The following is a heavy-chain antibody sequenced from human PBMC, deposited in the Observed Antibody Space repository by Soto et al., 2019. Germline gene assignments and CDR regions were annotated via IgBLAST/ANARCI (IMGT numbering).Heavy chain of an antibody. CDR1: GFSLSTRDVG. CDR3: AHCRGGVASF. J-gene: IGHJ4*02. Sequence: QITLNESGPTLVKPTQTLTLTCTFSGFSLSTRDVGVGWIRQPPGEALEWLGVVYWDDSKTYSPSLESRLTITKAPSKNQVVLRMTKMDAVDTATYYCAHCRGGVASFWGQGTLVTVSS. V-gene: IGHV2-5*02. D-gene: IGHD2-2*01. CDR2: VYWDDSK.